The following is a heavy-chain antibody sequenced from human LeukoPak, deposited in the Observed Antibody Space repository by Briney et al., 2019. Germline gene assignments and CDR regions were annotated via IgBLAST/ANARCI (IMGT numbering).Heavy chain of an antibody. CDR1: GFIFSSYW. CDR3: AREVVDNFDY. Sequence: GGSLRLSCAASGFIFSSYWMSWVRQAPGKGLEWVANIKQDGSEKYYVDSVKGRFTISRDNAKNSLYLQMNSLRAEDTAVYYCAREVVDNFDYWGQGTLVTVSS. CDR2: IKQDGSEK. J-gene: IGHJ4*02. V-gene: IGHV3-7*05. D-gene: IGHD2-15*01.